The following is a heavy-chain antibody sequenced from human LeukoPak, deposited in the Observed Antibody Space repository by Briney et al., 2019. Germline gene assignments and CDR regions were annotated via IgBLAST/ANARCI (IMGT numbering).Heavy chain of an antibody. CDR2: ISAYNGNT. V-gene: IGHV1-18*01. J-gene: IGHJ4*02. D-gene: IGHD3-10*01. CDR3: ARGQLYYSSAGYYNYYFDY. Sequence: GALVKVSCKASGYTFTSYGISWVRQAPGQGLEWMGWISAYNGNTHYAQKLQGRVTMTTDTSTSTVYMELRSLRSDDTAVYYCARGQLYYSSAGYYNYYFDYWGQGTLVTVSS. CDR1: GYTFTSYG.